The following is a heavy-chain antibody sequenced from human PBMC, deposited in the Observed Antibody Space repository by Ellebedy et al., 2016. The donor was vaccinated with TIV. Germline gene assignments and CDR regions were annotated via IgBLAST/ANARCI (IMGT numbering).Heavy chain of an antibody. J-gene: IGHJ3*01. D-gene: IGHD3-16*01. CDR2: LSSYNGNT. CDR3: ARIGGGVSGTSFDV. Sequence: AASVKVSCKASGYTFTSYGISWVRQAPGRGLEWMGWLSSYNGNTKYAQKFQGRVTMTTDTSTRTTYMELRGLRSDDTALYYCARIGGGVSGTSFDVWGQGTIVTVSS. V-gene: IGHV1-18*04. CDR1: GYTFTSYG.